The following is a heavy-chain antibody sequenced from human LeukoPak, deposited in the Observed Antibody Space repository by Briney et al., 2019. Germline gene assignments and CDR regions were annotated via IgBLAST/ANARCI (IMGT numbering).Heavy chain of an antibody. CDR2: INPSGGGT. V-gene: IGHV1-46*01. CDR3: AREEVGATIWLY. D-gene: IGHD1-26*01. Sequence: ASVIVSCKASGYVFTSQYLHWVRQAPGQGLEWMGRINPSGGGTMYSQKFQGRVTMTRDRSTNTVYMEMTSLRSEDTAVYYCAREEVGATIWLYWGQGALVTVPS. CDR1: GYVFTSQY. J-gene: IGHJ4*02.